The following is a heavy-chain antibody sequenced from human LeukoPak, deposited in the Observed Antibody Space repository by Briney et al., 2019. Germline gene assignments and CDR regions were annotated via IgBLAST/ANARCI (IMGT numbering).Heavy chain of an antibody. V-gene: IGHV4-38-2*01. D-gene: IGHD3-22*01. CDR3: ARTTYYYEGSFDY. J-gene: IGHJ4*02. CDR2: LYHSGST. Sequence: SETLSLTCAVSGYSITSGDYWGWIRQPPGKGLEWIGSLYHSGSTYNNPSLKNRLTISMDTSKNQFSLKLTSVTAADTAVYYCARTTYYYEGSFDYWGQGTLVTVSS. CDR1: GYSITSGDY.